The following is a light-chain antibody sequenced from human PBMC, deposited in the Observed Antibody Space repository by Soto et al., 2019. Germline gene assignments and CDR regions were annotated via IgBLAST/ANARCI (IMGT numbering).Light chain of an antibody. J-gene: IGKJ4*01. V-gene: IGKV1-27*01. CDR1: QGIGVY. Sequence: DIQMTQSPSSLSASLGDRVTITCRASQGIGVYLAWFQQKPGKVPKLLIYAASTLQSGVPSRFSGSGSGTDFTLTISSLQPEDFATYYCQKYNSVPLTFGGGTKVEIK. CDR2: AAS. CDR3: QKYNSVPLT.